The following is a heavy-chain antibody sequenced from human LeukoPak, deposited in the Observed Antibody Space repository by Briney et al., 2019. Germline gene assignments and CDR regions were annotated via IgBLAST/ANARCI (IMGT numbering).Heavy chain of an antibody. CDR2: ITSSSSYI. D-gene: IGHD1-26*01. Sequence: GGSLRLSCAASGFTFSTYSMNWVRQAPGKGLEWVSSITSSSSYIYYADSVKGRFTISRDNAKNSLYLQMNSLRAEDTAVYYCVRDTSKWYTGRHKLAGAIDYWGQGTLVTVSS. V-gene: IGHV3-21*01. J-gene: IGHJ4*02. CDR3: VRDTSKWYTGRHKLAGAIDY. CDR1: GFTFSTYS.